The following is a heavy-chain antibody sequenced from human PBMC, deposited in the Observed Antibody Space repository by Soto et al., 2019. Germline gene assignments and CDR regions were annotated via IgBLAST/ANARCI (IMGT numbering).Heavy chain of an antibody. CDR2: ISGSGGST. J-gene: IGHJ6*02. CDR1: GFTFSSYA. Sequence: GGSLRLSCVASGFTFSSYAMSWVRQAPGKGLEWISAISGSGGSTYYADSVKGRFTISRDNSKNTLYLQMNSLRAEDTAVYYCAKIEYSSSWVNYYYGMDVWGQGTTVTVSS. D-gene: IGHD6-6*01. CDR3: AKIEYSSSWVNYYYGMDV. V-gene: IGHV3-23*01.